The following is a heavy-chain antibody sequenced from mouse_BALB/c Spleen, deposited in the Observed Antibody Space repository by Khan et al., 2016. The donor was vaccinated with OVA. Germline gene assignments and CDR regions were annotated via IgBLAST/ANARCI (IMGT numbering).Heavy chain of an antibody. V-gene: IGHV1S81*02. CDR3: TRSGYGSFAY. CDR1: GYTFSSYY. Sequence: QVQLKQSGAELVKPGASVKLSCKASGYTFSSYYLYWVKQRPGQGLEWIGEINPNNGDSNFNEKVKSKSTLTVDKSSYTAYMQFSSLTSEDAAVCDCTRSGYGSFAYWGQGTLVTVSS. CDR2: INPNNGDS. J-gene: IGHJ3*01. D-gene: IGHD2-2*01.